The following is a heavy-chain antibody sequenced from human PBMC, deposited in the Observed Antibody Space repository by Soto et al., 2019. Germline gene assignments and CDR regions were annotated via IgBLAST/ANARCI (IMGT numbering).Heavy chain of an antibody. J-gene: IGHJ4*02. V-gene: IGHV1-18*01. CDR2: ISAYNGNT. Sequence: QVQLVQSGAEVKEPGASVKVSCKASGYTFTSYGLNWVRQAPGQGLEWMGWISAYNGNTNYAQKFQGRVNMTTDTSTSTAYRELRSLRSDNTAVYYCARSGSSCYYRYYWGQGTLVTVSA. D-gene: IGHD3-22*01. CDR1: GYTFTSYG. CDR3: ARSGSSCYYRYY.